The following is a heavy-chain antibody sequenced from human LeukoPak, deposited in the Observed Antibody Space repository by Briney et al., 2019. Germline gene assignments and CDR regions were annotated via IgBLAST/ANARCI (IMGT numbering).Heavy chain of an antibody. D-gene: IGHD6-19*01. V-gene: IGHV1-18*01. J-gene: IGHJ3*02. CDR2: ISAYNGNT. CDR3: ARDQWLGDAFDI. Sequence: ASVKVSCKASGYTFTSYGISWVRQPPGQGLEWMGWISAYNGNTNYAQKLQGRVTMTTDTSTSTAYMELRSLRSDDTAVYYCARDQWLGDAFDIWGQGTMVTVSS. CDR1: GYTFTSYG.